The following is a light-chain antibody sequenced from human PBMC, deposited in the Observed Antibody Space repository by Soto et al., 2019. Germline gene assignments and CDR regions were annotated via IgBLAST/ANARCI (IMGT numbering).Light chain of an antibody. CDR3: CSYPGSHTWV. CDR2: DVS. Sequence: QSVLTQPPSASGSPGQSVTISCTGTNSDIGNYNYVSWYQQHPGKAPKVMIYDVSKRPSGVPDRFSGSKSGNTASLTISGLQAEDEADYYCCSYPGSHTWVFGGGTKLTVL. V-gene: IGLV2-11*01. J-gene: IGLJ3*02. CDR1: NSDIGNYNY.